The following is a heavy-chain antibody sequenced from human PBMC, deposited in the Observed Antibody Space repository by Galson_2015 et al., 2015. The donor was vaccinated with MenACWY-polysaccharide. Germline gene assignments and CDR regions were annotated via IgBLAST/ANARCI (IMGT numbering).Heavy chain of an antibody. CDR2: IWPDGSKT. Sequence: SLRLSCAASGFRFSDYGMHWVRQAPGKGLEWVAVIWPDGSKTYYADSVKGRFTISRDSSRNTLYLQTNSLRVEDTAMYYCARDYGGTCEGSGGAKDHWGQGTLVTVSS. V-gene: IGHV3-33*01. CDR1: GFRFSDYG. CDR3: ARDYGGTCEGSGGAKDH. D-gene: IGHD4-23*01. J-gene: IGHJ4*02.